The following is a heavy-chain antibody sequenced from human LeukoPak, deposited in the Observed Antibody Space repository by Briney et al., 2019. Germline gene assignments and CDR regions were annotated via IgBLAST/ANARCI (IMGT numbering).Heavy chain of an antibody. J-gene: IGHJ4*02. Sequence: GSSVKVSCKASGGTFSSYAISWVRQAPGQGLEWMGGIIPIFGTANYAQKFQGRVTITADESTSTAYMGLSSLRSEDTAVYYCARGRYCSGGSCYRLFDYWGQGTLVTVSS. CDR2: IIPIFGTA. V-gene: IGHV1-69*01. D-gene: IGHD2-15*01. CDR3: ARGRYCSGGSCYRLFDY. CDR1: GGTFSSYA.